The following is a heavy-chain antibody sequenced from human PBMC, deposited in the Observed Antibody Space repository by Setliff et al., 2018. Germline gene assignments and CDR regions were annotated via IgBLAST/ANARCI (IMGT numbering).Heavy chain of an antibody. J-gene: IGHJ6*03. CDR2: INGDATIA. CDR1: GFTFRKYW. CDR3: AALDWGENFYNVDV. V-gene: IGHV3-74*01. Sequence: PGGSLRLSCGASGFTFRKYWMYWVRQVPGKGLVWVSRINGDATIAHYADSVKGRFTISRDNARNALYLQMVSLRGEDTGVYFCAALDWGENFYNVDVWGKGTTVTVSS. D-gene: IGHD7-27*01.